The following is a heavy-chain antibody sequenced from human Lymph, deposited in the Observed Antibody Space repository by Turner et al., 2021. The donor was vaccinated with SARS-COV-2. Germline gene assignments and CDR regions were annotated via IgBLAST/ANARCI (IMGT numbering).Heavy chain of an antibody. Sequence: QVPLVESGGGVVQPGRSLRLSCAASGFTFSSYGMHWVRQAPGKGLEWVAAIWYDGSNKYYADSVKGRFTISRDNSKNTLYLKMNSLRAEDTAVYYCARQLWLRGTFDYWGQGTLVTVSS. CDR2: IWYDGSNK. CDR3: ARQLWLRGTFDY. CDR1: GFTFSSYG. J-gene: IGHJ4*02. D-gene: IGHD5-18*01. V-gene: IGHV3-33*01.